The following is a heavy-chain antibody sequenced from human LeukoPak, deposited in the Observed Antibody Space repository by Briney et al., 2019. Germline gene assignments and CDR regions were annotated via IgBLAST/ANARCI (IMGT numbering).Heavy chain of an antibody. V-gene: IGHV4-4*07. D-gene: IGHD3-10*01. CDR2: IYTSGST. Sequence: SETLSLTCTVSGGSISSYYWSWIRQLAGKGLEWIGRIYTSGSTNYNPSLKSRVTMSVDTSKNQFSLKLSSVTAADTAVYYCAREGSYYNRGTENYWGQGTLVTVSS. J-gene: IGHJ4*02. CDR1: GGSISSYY. CDR3: AREGSYYNRGTENY.